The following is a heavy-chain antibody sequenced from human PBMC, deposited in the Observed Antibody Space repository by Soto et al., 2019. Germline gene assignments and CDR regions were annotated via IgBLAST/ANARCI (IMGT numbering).Heavy chain of an antibody. CDR3: ARGGTYWSTYYYDSSGYYSFDY. D-gene: IGHD3-22*01. Sequence: LPETLSLTCAVYGGSFSGYYWSWIRQPPGKGLEWIGEINHSGSTNYNPSLKSRVTISVDTSKNQFSLKLSSVTAADAAVYYCARGGTYWSTYYYDSSGYYSFDYWGQGTLVTVSS. V-gene: IGHV4-34*01. CDR1: GGSFSGYY. CDR2: INHSGST. J-gene: IGHJ4*01.